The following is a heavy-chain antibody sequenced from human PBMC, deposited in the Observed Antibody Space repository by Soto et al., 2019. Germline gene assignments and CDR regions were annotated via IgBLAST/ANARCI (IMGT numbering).Heavy chain of an antibody. Sequence: GASVKVSCKASGYTFTGYYMHWVRQAPGQGLEWMGWINPNSGGTNYAQKFQGWVTMTRDTSISTAYMELSRLRSDDTAVYYCARGNDFWSGYIGGDYYGMDVWGQGTTVTVSS. J-gene: IGHJ6*02. CDR2: INPNSGGT. CDR1: GYTFTGYY. V-gene: IGHV1-2*04. D-gene: IGHD3-3*01. CDR3: ARGNDFWSGYIGGDYYGMDV.